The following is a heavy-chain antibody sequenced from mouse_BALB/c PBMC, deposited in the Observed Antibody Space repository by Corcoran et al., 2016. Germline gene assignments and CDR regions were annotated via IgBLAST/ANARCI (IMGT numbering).Heavy chain of an antibody. J-gene: IGHJ2*01. D-gene: IGHD2-3*01. CDR1: GYTLSSYW. CDR2: ILPGSGST. V-gene: IGHV1-9*01. Sequence: QVQLQQSGAELMKPGASVKISCTATGYTLSSYWIEWVKQRPGHGLERIGEILPGSGSTNYNAKFKGKATFTADTSSNTDYMQLSSLTSEDSDVYYCARYDDGYYFDYWGQGTTLTVSS. CDR3: ARYDDGYYFDY.